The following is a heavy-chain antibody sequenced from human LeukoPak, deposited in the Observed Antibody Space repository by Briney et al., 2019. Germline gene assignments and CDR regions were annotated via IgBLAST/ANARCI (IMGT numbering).Heavy chain of an antibody. CDR3: ARVIIWFDP. CDR2: ISDTITYT. CDR1: GFTFSDYY. V-gene: IGHV3-11*06. Sequence: GSLRLSCAASGFTFSDYYMSWIRQTPGKGLEWVSYISDTITYTNYADSGKDRFTNSRDNAKNSLYLQMNSLRAEDTAIYYCARVIIWFDPWGQGTLVTVSS. J-gene: IGHJ5*02. D-gene: IGHD3-16*01.